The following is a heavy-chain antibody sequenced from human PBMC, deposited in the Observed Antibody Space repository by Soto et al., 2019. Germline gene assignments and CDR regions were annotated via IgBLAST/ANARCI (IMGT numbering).Heavy chain of an antibody. J-gene: IGHJ6*02. V-gene: IGHV4-31*03. Sequence: QVQLQESGPGLVKPSQTLSLTCTVSGGSISSGGHYWSWIRQHPGKGLEWIGYLYYSGSTYYNPSLKSRVTISVDTSKNQFSLKLSSVTAADTAVYYCASGTEVSPSWDVWGQGTTVTVSS. CDR3: ASGTEVSPSWDV. CDR2: LYYSGST. CDR1: GGSISSGGHY. D-gene: IGHD1-26*01.